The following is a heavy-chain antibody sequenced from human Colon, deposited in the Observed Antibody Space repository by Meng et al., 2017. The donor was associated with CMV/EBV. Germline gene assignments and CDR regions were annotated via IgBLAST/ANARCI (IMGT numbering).Heavy chain of an antibody. CDR1: GYTFTGYH. D-gene: IGHD6-19*01. J-gene: IGHJ5*02. V-gene: IGHV1-2*02. CDR2: INPNSGGT. CDR3: ARDFNSLAVSAANWFDP. Sequence: QEQGVRAGAEVKEPGVSVKVSCKDSGYTFTGYHMHWVRQAPGQGLEWMGWINPNSGGTNYKEKFQGRVTMTRDTSISTAYMELSGLTSDDTAVYYCARDFNSLAVSAANWFDPWGQGTLVTVSS.